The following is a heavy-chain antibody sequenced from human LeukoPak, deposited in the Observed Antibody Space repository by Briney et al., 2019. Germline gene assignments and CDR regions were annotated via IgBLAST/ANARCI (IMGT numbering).Heavy chain of an antibody. CDR2: ISGSGGST. V-gene: IGHV3-23*01. Sequence: PGGSLRLSCAASGFTFSSYAMSWVRQAPGKGLEWVSAISGSGGSTYYADSVKGRFTISRVNSKNTLYLQMNSLRAEDTAVYYCAKRDKQQKGFGSVDYWGQGTLVTVSS. D-gene: IGHD2-15*01. CDR1: GFTFSSYA. J-gene: IGHJ4*02. CDR3: AKRDKQQKGFGSVDY.